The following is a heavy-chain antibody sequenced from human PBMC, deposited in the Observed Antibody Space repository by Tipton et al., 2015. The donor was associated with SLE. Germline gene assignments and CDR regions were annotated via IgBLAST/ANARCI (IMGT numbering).Heavy chain of an antibody. CDR2: IYSSGST. CDR1: GFTVSSNY. CDR3: ARGAWAAAGH. Sequence: SLRLSCAASGFTVSSNYMSWVRQAPGKGLEWVSVIYSSGSTYYTDSVKGRFTISRDNSKNTLYLQMNSLRAEDTAVYYCARGAWAAAGHWGQGTLVTVSS. V-gene: IGHV3-66*01. D-gene: IGHD6-13*01. J-gene: IGHJ4*02.